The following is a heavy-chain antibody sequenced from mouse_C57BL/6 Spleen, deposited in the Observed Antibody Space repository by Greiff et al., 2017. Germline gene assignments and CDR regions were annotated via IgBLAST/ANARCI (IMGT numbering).Heavy chain of an antibody. CDR1: GFSLTSYG. D-gene: IGHD2-2*01. CDR2: IWSGGST. J-gene: IGHJ3*01. CDR3: AKASFYYGYPFFAY. Sequence: VKLQESGPGLVQPSQSLSITCTVSGFSLTSYGVHWVRQPPGKGLEWLGVIWSGGSTDYNAAFISRLSISKDNSKSQVFFKMNSLQADDTAIYYCAKASFYYGYPFFAYWGQGTRVTVSA. V-gene: IGHV2-4*01.